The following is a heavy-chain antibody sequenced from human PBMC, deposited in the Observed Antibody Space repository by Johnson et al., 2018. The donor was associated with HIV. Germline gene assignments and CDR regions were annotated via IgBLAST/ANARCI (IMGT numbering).Heavy chain of an antibody. J-gene: IGHJ3*02. Sequence: VQLVESGGGLVQPGGSLRLSCAASGFTFSSYAMSWVRQAPGKGLEWVSAISGSGGSTYYADSVKGRFTISRDNAKNSLYLQMNSLSAEDTAVYYCARDFSWSGAFDIWGQGTMVTVSS. CDR3: ARDFSWSGAFDI. CDR1: GFTFSSYA. V-gene: IGHV3-23*04. D-gene: IGHD6-13*01. CDR2: ISGSGGST.